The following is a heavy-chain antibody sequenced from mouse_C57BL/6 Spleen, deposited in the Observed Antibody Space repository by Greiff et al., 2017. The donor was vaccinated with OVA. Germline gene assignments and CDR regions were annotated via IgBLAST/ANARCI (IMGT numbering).Heavy chain of an antibody. CDR3: TILSLEDAMDY. J-gene: IGHJ4*01. V-gene: IGHV1-15*01. Sequence: QVQLQQSGAELVRPGASVTLSCKASGYTFTDYEMHWVKQTPVHGLEWIGAIDPETGGTAYNQKFKGKAILTADKSSSTAYMELRSLTSEDSAVYYCTILSLEDAMDYWGQGTSVTVSS. CDR1: GYTFTDYE. CDR2: IDPETGGT. D-gene: IGHD6-2*01.